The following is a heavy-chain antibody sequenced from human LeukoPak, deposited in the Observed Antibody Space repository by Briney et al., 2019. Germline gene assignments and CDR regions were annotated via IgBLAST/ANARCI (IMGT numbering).Heavy chain of an antibody. Sequence: GGSLRLSCAASNFAFSTYAMTWVRQAPGKGLEWVSSITGSGAGTSYADSVKGRFTISRDNSKSTLFLQMDSLRAEDTAVYYCTKDPNGDYVGAFDFWGQGTMVTVSS. CDR1: NFAFSTYA. CDR2: ITGSGAGT. CDR3: TKDPNGDYVGAFDF. V-gene: IGHV3-23*01. J-gene: IGHJ3*01. D-gene: IGHD4-17*01.